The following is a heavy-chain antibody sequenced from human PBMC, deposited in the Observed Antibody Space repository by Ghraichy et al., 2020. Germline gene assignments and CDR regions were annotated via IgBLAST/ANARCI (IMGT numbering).Heavy chain of an antibody. V-gene: IGHV4-34*01. CDR2: INHSGIT. J-gene: IGHJ4*02. Sequence: SETLSLTCAVYGGSFSGYYWSWIRQPPGKGLEWIAEINHSGITNYNPSLKSRVTISVDTSKNQFSLKLSSVTAADTAVYYCATLRGYDFWSGGDDYWGQGTLVTVAS. CDR1: GGSFSGYY. CDR3: ATLRGYDFWSGGDDY. D-gene: IGHD3-3*01.